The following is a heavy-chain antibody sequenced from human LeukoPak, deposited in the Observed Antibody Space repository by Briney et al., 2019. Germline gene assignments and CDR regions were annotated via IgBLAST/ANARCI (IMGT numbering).Heavy chain of an antibody. CDR1: GFIFSSYW. CDR2: INGDGTST. CDR3: TRQWHTPSDY. Sequence: GGSLRLSCSASGFIFSSYWMLWVRQKPGEGPLWLSRINGDGTSTAYAHSVQGRFIISRDNAKNTLSLQMNGLRVDDTAVYYCTRQWHTPSDYWGQGTVVTVSS. J-gene: IGHJ4*02. V-gene: IGHV3-74*03. D-gene: IGHD6-19*01.